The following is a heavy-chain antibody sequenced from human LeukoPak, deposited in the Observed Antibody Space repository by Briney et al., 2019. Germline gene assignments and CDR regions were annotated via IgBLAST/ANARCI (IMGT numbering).Heavy chain of an antibody. Sequence: ASVKVSCKASGGTFSSYAMSWVRQAPGKGLEWVSAISGSGGSTYCADSVKGRFTISRDNSKNTLYLQMNSLRAEDTAVYYCAKAPVFGSSWYDYWGQGTLVTVSS. CDR2: ISGSGGST. J-gene: IGHJ4*02. V-gene: IGHV3-23*01. CDR1: GGTFSSYA. D-gene: IGHD6-13*01. CDR3: AKAPVFGSSWYDY.